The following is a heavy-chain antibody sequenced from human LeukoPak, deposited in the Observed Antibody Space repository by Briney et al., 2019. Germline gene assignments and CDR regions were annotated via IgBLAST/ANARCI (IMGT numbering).Heavy chain of an antibody. CDR3: ATRGYSYGRYYMDV. CDR2: IIPIFGTA. V-gene: IGHV1-69*05. J-gene: IGHJ6*03. D-gene: IGHD5-18*01. CDR1: GGTFSSYA. Sequence: SVKVSCKASGGTFSSYAISWVRQAPGQGLEWMGGIIPIFGTAYYAQKFQGRVTITTDESTSTAYMELSGLRSEDTAVYYCATRGYSYGRYYMDVWGKGTTVTVSS.